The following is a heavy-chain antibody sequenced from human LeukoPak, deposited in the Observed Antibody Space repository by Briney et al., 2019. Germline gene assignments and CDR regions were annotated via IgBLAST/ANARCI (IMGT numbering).Heavy chain of an antibody. CDR1: VDSISIGGYS. V-gene: IGHV4-30-4*07. Sequence: SETLSLTCAVSVDSISIGGYSWSWIRQPPGKGLGWIGYIYYSGSTYYDPSLKCRVTISVDTSKNQFSLKLSSVTAADTAVYYCARPIYGDSAGYFDYWGQGTLVTVSS. D-gene: IGHD4-17*01. J-gene: IGHJ4*02. CDR3: ARPIYGDSAGYFDY. CDR2: IYYSGST.